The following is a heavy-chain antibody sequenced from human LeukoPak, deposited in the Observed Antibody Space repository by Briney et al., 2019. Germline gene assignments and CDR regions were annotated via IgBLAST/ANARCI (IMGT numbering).Heavy chain of an antibody. CDR3: ARVRGYCSGGSCFPPDY. D-gene: IGHD2-15*01. V-gene: IGHV3-7*03. J-gene: IGHJ4*02. Sequence: GGSLRLSCAASGFTFINYWMTWVRQAPGKGLEWVANIKYDGSATYYVDSVKGRFTISRDNAKDSLFLEMNSLRAEDTAVYYGARVRGYCSGGSCFPPDYWGQGTLVTVSS. CDR2: IKYDGSAT. CDR1: GFTFINYW.